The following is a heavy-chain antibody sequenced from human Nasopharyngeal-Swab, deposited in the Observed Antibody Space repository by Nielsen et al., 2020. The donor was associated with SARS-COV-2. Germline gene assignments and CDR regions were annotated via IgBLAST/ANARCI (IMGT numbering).Heavy chain of an antibody. Sequence: WIRQPPGKGLVWVSCINSDGSSTSYADSVKGRFTISRDNAKNTLYLQMNSLRAEDTAVYYCASIGGLDYWGQGTLVTVSS. D-gene: IGHD3-16*02. CDR3: ASIGGLDY. J-gene: IGHJ4*02. V-gene: IGHV3-74*01. CDR2: INSDGSST.